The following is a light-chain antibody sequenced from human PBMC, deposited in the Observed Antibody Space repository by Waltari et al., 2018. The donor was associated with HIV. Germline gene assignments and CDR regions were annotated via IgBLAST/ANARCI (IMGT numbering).Light chain of an antibody. Sequence: QSALTQPPSATGSPGQSVTISCTGTNRDIGAYNYVSWYQQPPGKDPKFMIYEVNRRPSGVPDRFSGSKSGNTASRTVSGLQAEDEADYYCSSYAGSNKWVFGGGTKLTVL. CDR1: NRDIGAYNY. V-gene: IGLV2-8*01. CDR3: SSYAGSNKWV. J-gene: IGLJ3*02. CDR2: EVN.